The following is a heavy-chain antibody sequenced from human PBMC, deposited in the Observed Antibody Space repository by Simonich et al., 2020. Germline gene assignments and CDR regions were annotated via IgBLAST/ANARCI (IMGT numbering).Heavy chain of an antibody. V-gene: IGHV1-2*02. CDR1: GYTFTGYY. Sequence: QVQLVQSGAEVKKPGASVKVSCKASGYTFTGYYMHWVRQAPGQGLEWMGRINPNSTGTNYAQKFQGRVTMTRDTSISTDYMELSRLGSDDTAVYYCARGGVQYYYYYMDVWGKGTTVTVSS. D-gene: IGHD3-3*01. J-gene: IGHJ6*03. CDR3: ARGGVQYYYYYMDV. CDR2: INPNSTGT.